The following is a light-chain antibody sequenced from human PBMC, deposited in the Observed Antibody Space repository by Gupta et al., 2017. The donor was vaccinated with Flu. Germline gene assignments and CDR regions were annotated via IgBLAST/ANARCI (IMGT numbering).Light chain of an antibody. CDR2: END. CDR3: GTWDNSRSAWV. J-gene: IGLJ3*02. V-gene: IGLV1-51*02. CDR1: SSNIGNNY. Sequence: KVTISCSGSSSNIGNNYVSWYQHLPRTAPKLLIYENDKRPSGIPDRFSASKFGTSATLGITGLQTGDEAEYFCGTWDNSRSAWVFGGGTKLTVL.